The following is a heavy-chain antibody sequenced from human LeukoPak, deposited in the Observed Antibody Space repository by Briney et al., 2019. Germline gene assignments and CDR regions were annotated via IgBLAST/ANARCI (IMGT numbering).Heavy chain of an antibody. CDR3: ARHRDLLWSPGGHDASDI. Sequence: SETLCLTCTVSGGSISSYDWSWIRQPAGKGLEWIGRIYTSGSTNYNPSLKSRVTMSVDTSKNQFSLKLSSVTAADTAVYYCARHRDLLWSPGGHDASDIWGQGTMVTASS. CDR1: GGSISSYD. V-gene: IGHV4-4*07. J-gene: IGHJ3*02. D-gene: IGHD3-10*01. CDR2: IYTSGST.